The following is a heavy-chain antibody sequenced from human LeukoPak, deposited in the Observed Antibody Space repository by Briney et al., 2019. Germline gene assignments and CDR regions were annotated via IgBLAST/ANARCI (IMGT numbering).Heavy chain of an antibody. CDR3: AKDGGFWSDYSYFDY. V-gene: IGHV3-21*06. J-gene: IGHJ4*02. D-gene: IGHD3-3*01. CDR2: INSRSSFK. CDR1: GFTLSSHR. Sequence: GGSLRLSCAASGFTLSSHRMDWVRQAPGKGLEWVSSINSRSSFKDYADSVKGRFTISRDNAKNLLYLQMNSLRAEDTAVYFCAKDGGFWSDYSYFDYWGQGTQVTVSS.